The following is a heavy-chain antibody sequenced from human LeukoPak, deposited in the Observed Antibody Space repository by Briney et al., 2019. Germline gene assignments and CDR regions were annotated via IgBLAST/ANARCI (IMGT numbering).Heavy chain of an antibody. CDR1: GFTFSYYS. V-gene: IGHV3-21*01. CDR3: ARVGYCSGGSCPLYYYYGMDV. CDR2: ISGSGGST. D-gene: IGHD2-15*01. Sequence: SGGSLRLSCAASGFTFSYYSMSWVRQAPGKGLEWVSAISGSGGSTYYADSVKGRFTISRDNAKNSLYLQMNSLRAEDTAVYYCARVGYCSGGSCPLYYYYGMDVWGQGTTVTVSS. J-gene: IGHJ6*02.